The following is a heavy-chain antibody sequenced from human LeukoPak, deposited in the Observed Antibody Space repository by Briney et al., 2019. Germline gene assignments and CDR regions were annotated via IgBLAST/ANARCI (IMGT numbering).Heavy chain of an antibody. Sequence: ASVKVSCKASGYTFTSYDINWVRQATGQGLEWMGWMNPNSGNTGYAQKFQGRVTMTRNTSISTAYMELSSLRSEDTAVYYCARGRPNWNDQAYYYYYYGMDVWGQGTTVTVSS. J-gene: IGHJ6*02. D-gene: IGHD1-1*01. CDR1: GYTFTSYD. V-gene: IGHV1-8*01. CDR2: MNPNSGNT. CDR3: ARGRPNWNDQAYYYYYYGMDV.